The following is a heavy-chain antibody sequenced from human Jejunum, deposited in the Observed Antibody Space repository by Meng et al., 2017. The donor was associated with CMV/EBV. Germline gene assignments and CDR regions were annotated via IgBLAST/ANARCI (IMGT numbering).Heavy chain of an antibody. Sequence: KAPGYTFSSYTITWGRQAPGQGLEWMGSVSAYNGRTNYAQNLQGRVTMTTETSTNTAYMELRGLGSDDTAVYYCARMVGAYSNYVDYWGQGTLVTVSS. CDR1: GYTFSSYT. D-gene: IGHD4-11*01. CDR2: VSAYNGRT. CDR3: ARMVGAYSNYVDY. J-gene: IGHJ4*02. V-gene: IGHV1-18*04.